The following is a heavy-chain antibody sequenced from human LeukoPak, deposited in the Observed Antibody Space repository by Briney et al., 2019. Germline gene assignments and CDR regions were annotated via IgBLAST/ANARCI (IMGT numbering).Heavy chain of an antibody. D-gene: IGHD3-10*01. Sequence: GGSLRLSCAASGFTVSSNYMSWVRQAPGKGLEWVSVIYSGGSTYYADSVKGRFTISRDNSKNTLYLQMNSLRAEDTAVYYCARPLLWFGELPASWGQGTLVTVSS. CDR1: GFTVSSNY. V-gene: IGHV3-66*04. J-gene: IGHJ4*02. CDR3: ARPLLWFGELPAS. CDR2: IYSGGST.